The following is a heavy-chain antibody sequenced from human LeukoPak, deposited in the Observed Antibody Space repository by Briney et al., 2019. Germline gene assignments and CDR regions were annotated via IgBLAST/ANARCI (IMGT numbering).Heavy chain of an antibody. Sequence: ASVKVSCKASGYAFTSNYIHWVRQAPGQGLEWMGMIYPRDGSTSYAQKFQGRVTVTRDTSTSTVHMELSGLRSEDTAVYYCARDQEGFDYWGQGTLVTVSS. CDR3: ARDQEGFDY. J-gene: IGHJ4*02. V-gene: IGHV1-46*01. CDR1: GYAFTSNY. CDR2: IYPRDGST.